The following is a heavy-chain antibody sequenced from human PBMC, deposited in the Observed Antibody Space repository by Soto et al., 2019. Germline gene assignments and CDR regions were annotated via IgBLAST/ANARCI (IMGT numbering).Heavy chain of an antibody. CDR2: ISGSGGST. CDR1: GFTFSSYA. Sequence: PVGSLRLSCAASGFTFSSYAMSWVRQAPGKGLEWVSAISGSGGSTYYADSVKGRFTISRDNSKNTLYLQMNSLRAEDTAVYYCAKGKGAWPVFFDYWGQGTLVTVSS. CDR3: AKGKGAWPVFFDY. V-gene: IGHV3-23*01. J-gene: IGHJ4*02.